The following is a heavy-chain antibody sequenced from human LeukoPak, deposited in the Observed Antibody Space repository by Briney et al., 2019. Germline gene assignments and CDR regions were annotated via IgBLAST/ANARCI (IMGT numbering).Heavy chain of an antibody. Sequence: ASVKVSCKVSGYTLTELSMHWVRQAPGKGLEWLGGFDPEDGETIYAQKFQGRVTMTKDTSTDTAYMELSSLRSEDTAVYYCATFKRTWYSGSYCGQGTLVTVSS. V-gene: IGHV1-24*01. D-gene: IGHD1-26*01. CDR1: GYTLTELS. J-gene: IGHJ4*02. CDR3: ATFKRTWYSGSY. CDR2: FDPEDGET.